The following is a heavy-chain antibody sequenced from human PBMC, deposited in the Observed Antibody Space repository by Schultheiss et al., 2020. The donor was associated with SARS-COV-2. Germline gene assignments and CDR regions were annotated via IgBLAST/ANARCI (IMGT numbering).Heavy chain of an antibody. CDR1: GFTVSSNY. Sequence: GGSLRLSCAASGFTVSSNYMSWVRQAPGKGLEWVSAISGSGGSTYYADFVKGRFTISRDNSKNTLYLQMNSLRAEDTAVYYCAKYLVVVPAADVGVDYWDQGTLVTVSS. V-gene: IGHV3-23*01. CDR2: ISGSGGST. J-gene: IGHJ4*02. D-gene: IGHD2-2*01. CDR3: AKYLVVVPAADVGVDY.